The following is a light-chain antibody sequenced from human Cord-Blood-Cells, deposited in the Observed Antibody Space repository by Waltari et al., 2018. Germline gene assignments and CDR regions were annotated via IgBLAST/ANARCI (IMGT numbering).Light chain of an antibody. CDR3: MQSIQLPLN. Sequence: DIVMTHTPLSSSVPPGQPASLACKSSQSLLHSDGKTYLYGYLQKPRQPPQLLICEVSNRFSEVPDRCSGSGSGTDFTLKISRVEADGVGVYYCMQSIQLPLNFGGGTKVEIK. CDR1: QSLLHSDGKTY. J-gene: IGKJ4*01. V-gene: IGKV2D-29*01. CDR2: EVS.